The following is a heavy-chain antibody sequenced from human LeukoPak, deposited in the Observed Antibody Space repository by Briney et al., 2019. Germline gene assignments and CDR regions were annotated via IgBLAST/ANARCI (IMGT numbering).Heavy chain of an antibody. J-gene: IGHJ3*02. CDR1: GFTFSSYS. Sequence: GGSLRLSCAASGFTFSSYSMNWVRQAPGTGLEWVSYISSSSSTIYYADSVKGRFTISRDNAKNSLYLQMNSLRAEDTAVYYCAREGPNDAFDIWGQGTMVTVSS. V-gene: IGHV3-48*01. CDR2: ISSSSSTI. CDR3: AREGPNDAFDI.